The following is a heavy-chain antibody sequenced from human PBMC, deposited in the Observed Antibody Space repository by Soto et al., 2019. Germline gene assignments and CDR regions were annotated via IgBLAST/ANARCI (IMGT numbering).Heavy chain of an antibody. V-gene: IGHV4-30-4*01. J-gene: IGHJ5*02. CDR3: VRALGSRFMEWPRFDP. Sequence: SETLSLTCIVSGASISSSDYYWSWVRQPPGKGLEWIGHISYSGTIDYSPSLKSRVTISLDTSKNQFSLNLNSVTAADTAVYYCVRALGSRFMEWPRFDPWGQGTLVTVSS. CDR2: ISYSGTI. CDR1: GASISSSDYY. D-gene: IGHD3-3*01.